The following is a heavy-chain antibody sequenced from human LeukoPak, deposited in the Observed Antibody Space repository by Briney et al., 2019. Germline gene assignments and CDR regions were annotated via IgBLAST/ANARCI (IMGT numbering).Heavy chain of an antibody. V-gene: IGHV3-53*01. D-gene: IGHD5-12*01. J-gene: IGHJ5*02. Sequence: GGSLRLSCAASGFTVRSNYMSWVRQTPGKGLEWVSVIYSTGSTFYADSVKGRFTISRDNAKNSLYLQMNSLRAEDTAVYYCARDGGGYRFYNWFDPWGQGTLVTVSS. CDR1: GFTVRSNY. CDR3: ARDGGGYRFYNWFDP. CDR2: IYSTGST.